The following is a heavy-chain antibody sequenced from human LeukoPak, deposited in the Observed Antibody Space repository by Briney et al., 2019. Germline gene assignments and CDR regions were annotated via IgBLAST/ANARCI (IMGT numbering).Heavy chain of an antibody. CDR1: GDSISRFY. CDR3: ARVNIAVAGDASDV. D-gene: IGHD6-19*01. CDR2: YTGDT. V-gene: IGHV4-59*01. Sequence: SETLSLTCSVSGDSISRFYWSWVRQPPGKGLEWIGYTGDTNFNPSLKSRVTISLDASKSQFSLKLSSVTAADTAMYYCARVNIAVAGDASDVWGRGTMVTVSS. J-gene: IGHJ3*01.